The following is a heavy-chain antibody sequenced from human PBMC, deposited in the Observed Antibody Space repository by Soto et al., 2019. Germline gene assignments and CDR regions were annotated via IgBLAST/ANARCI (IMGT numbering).Heavy chain of an antibody. V-gene: IGHV1-69*13. CDR2: IIPIFGTA. CDR3: ARDSLNWNFRNWFDP. J-gene: IGHJ5*02. CDR1: GGTFSSYA. D-gene: IGHD1-7*01. Sequence: GASVKVSCKASGGTFSSYAISWVRQAPGQGLEWMGGIIPIFGTANYAQKFQGRVTITADESTSTAYMELSSLRSEDTAVYYCARDSLNWNFRNWFDPWGQGTLVTVSS.